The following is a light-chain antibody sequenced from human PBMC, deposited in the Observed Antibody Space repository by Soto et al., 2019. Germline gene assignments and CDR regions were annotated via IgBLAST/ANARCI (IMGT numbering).Light chain of an antibody. Sequence: ETVLTQSPGTLSLSPGERATLSCRASQSVAKNYLAWYQHKLGQGPRLLISGASSRATGIPDRFSGSGSGTDFTLTISRLQPEDFAVYYCLQYASEPLTFGGGTKVEI. CDR2: GAS. J-gene: IGKJ4*01. V-gene: IGKV3-20*01. CDR3: LQYASEPLT. CDR1: QSVAKNY.